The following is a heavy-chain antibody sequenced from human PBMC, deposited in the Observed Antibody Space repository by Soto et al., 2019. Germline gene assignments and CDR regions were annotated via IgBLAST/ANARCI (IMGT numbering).Heavy chain of an antibody. J-gene: IGHJ6*02. V-gene: IGHV5-10-1*01. Sequence: GESLKISCKGSGYSFTNYWISWVRQMPGKGLEWMGRIDPSDSYTNYSPSFQGHVTISADKSISTAYLQWSSLKASDTAMYYCARPLGKAGYRIYYYYGMDVWGQGTTVTVSS. D-gene: IGHD3-9*01. CDR1: GYSFTNYW. CDR2: IDPSDSYT. CDR3: ARPLGKAGYRIYYYYGMDV.